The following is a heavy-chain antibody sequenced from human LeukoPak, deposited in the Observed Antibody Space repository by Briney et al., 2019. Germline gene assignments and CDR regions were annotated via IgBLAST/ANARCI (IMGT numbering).Heavy chain of an antibody. Sequence: GGSLRLSCAASGFTFSSYAMSWVRQAPGKGLEWVSAISGSGGSTYYADSVKGRFTISRDNAKNSLYLQMNSLRAEDTAVYYCARAMSDDILTVDYWGQGTLVTVSS. V-gene: IGHV3-23*01. CDR3: ARAMSDDILTVDY. CDR1: GFTFSSYA. CDR2: ISGSGGST. D-gene: IGHD3-9*01. J-gene: IGHJ4*02.